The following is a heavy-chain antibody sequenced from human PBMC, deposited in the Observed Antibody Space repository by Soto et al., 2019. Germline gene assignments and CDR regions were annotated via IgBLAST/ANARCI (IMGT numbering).Heavy chain of an antibody. CDR1: GGSFSGNY. J-gene: IGHJ4*02. D-gene: IGHD2-15*01. CDR2: ISHSGSGT. Sequence: QVQLQQWGAGLLKPSETLSLTCTVYGGSFSGNYWSWIRQPPGMGLEWIGEISHSGSGTNYNPSLKIRVPISVDTSKNQFSLKLSSVTAADTAMYDCASGHLPGGNTFYYDYWGQGTLVTVSS. CDR3: ASGHLPGGNTFYYDY. V-gene: IGHV4-34*01.